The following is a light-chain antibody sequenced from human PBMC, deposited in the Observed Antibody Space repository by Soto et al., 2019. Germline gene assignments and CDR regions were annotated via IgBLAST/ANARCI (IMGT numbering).Light chain of an antibody. V-gene: IGKV1-6*01. CDR3: LQDYHYPWT. CDR1: QGSRND. CDR2: GAS. J-gene: IGKJ1*01. Sequence: AIQMTQSPSSLSASVGDRVTITCRASQGSRNDLGWYQQKPGKAPKLLISGASSLQSGVPSRFSGSGSATEFTLTISSLQPEDFATYYCLQDYHYPWTFGQGTKVEI.